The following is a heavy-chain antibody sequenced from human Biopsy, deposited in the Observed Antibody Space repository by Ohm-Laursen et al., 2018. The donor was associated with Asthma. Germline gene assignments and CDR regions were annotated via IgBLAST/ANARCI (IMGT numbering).Heavy chain of an antibody. V-gene: IGHV1-69*04. D-gene: IGHD3-22*01. CDR2: ILTKFDIT. J-gene: IGHJ4*02. Sequence: SSVKVSCKASGGSFSNFAFSWVRQAPGHGLEWMGTILTKFDITSYAEKFQGRVTITADRSTSTTYMELSRLRSEDTAVYYCARSYDTDSYPVLVLDYWGQGTLVTVSS. CDR3: ARSYDTDSYPVLVLDY. CDR1: GGSFSNFA.